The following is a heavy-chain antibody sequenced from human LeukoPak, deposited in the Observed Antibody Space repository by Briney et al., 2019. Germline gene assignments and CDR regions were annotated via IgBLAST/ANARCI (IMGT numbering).Heavy chain of an antibody. CDR2: ICYSGST. J-gene: IGHJ5*02. Sequence: SETLSLTCTVSGGSISSGDYYWRWIRQPPGKGLVWIGYICYSGSTYYNPALKSRVTISVDTSKNQFSLKLSSVTAADTAVYYCASSYYDFWSGYYTGFGWFDPWGQGTLVAVSS. D-gene: IGHD3-3*01. V-gene: IGHV4-30-4*01. CDR1: GGSISSGDYY. CDR3: ASSYYDFWSGYYTGFGWFDP.